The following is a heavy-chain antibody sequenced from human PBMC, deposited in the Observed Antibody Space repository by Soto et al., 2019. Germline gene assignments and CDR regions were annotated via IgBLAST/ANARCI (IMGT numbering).Heavy chain of an antibody. V-gene: IGHV1-2*04. CDR1: GGTFSSYA. J-gene: IGHJ4*02. CDR2: INPNSGGT. Sequence: GASVKVSCKASGGTFSSYAISWVRQAPGQGLEWMGWINPNSGGTNYAQKFQGWVTMTRDTSISTAYMELSRLRSDDTAVYYCARDYGLGELSGGYDRLFLILGPKYYFDYWGQGTLVTVSS. CDR3: ARDYGLGELSGGYDRLFLILGPKYYFDY. D-gene: IGHD5-12*01.